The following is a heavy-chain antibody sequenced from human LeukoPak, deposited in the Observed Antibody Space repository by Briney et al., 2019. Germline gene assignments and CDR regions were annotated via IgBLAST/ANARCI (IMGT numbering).Heavy chain of an antibody. J-gene: IGHJ5*02. D-gene: IGHD4-23*01. CDR2: IIPIFGIA. CDR1: GGTFSSYA. Sequence: ASVKVSCKASGGTFSSYAISWVRQAPGQGLEWMGRIIPIFGIANYAQKFQGRVTITADKSTSTAYMELSSLRSEDTAMYYCARVPRWAYNYFDPWGQGTLVTVST. V-gene: IGHV1-69*04. CDR3: ARVPRWAYNYFDP.